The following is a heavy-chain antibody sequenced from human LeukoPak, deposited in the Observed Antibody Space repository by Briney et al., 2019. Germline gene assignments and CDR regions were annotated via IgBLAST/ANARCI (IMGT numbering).Heavy chain of an antibody. CDR2: IYYSGST. D-gene: IGHD5-18*01. CDR1: GGPISSSSYY. CDR3: AAFTYGYVHWYFDV. Sequence: TPSETLSLTCTVSGGPISSSSYYWGRIRQPPGKGLEWLGSIYYSGSTYNNPSLKSRFTISLDTSKNQFSLKLRFVTAADTAVYYCAAFTYGYVHWYFDVWGRGTLVTVSS. V-gene: IGHV4-39*07. J-gene: IGHJ2*01.